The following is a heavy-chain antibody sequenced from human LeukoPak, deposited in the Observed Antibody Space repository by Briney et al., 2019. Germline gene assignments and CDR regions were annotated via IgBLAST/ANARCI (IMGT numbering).Heavy chain of an antibody. D-gene: IGHD6-13*01. V-gene: IGHV1-46*01. J-gene: IGHJ4*02. CDR3: ARALGAYSSSWYSDY. Sequence: GASVKVSCKASGYTFTSYYMHWVRQAPGQGLEWVGIINPSGGSTSYAQKFQGRVTMTRDMSTSTVYMELSSLRSEDTAVYYCARALGAYSSSWYSDYWGQGTLVTVSS. CDR2: INPSGGST. CDR1: GYTFTSYY.